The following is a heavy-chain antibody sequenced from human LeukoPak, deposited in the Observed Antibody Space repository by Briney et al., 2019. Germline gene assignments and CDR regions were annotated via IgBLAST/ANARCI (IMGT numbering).Heavy chain of an antibody. CDR3: ARETYYYGSGHYYGMDV. D-gene: IGHD3-10*01. Sequence: SETLSLTCTVSGGSISSYYWSWIRQPPGKGLEWIGYIYYSGSTNYNPSLKSRVTISVDTSKNQFSLKLSSVTAAGTAVYYCARETYYYGSGHYYGMDVWGQGTTVTVSS. CDR1: GGSISSYY. V-gene: IGHV4-59*01. J-gene: IGHJ6*02. CDR2: IYYSGST.